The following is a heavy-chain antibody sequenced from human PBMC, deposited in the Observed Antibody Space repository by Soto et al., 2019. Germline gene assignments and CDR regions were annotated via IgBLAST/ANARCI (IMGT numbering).Heavy chain of an antibody. CDR1: GGSISSGGYS. CDR2: IYHSGST. CDR3: ARLVGIEGYFDY. V-gene: IGHV4-30-2*02. Sequence: SETLSLTCAVSGGSISSGGYSWSWIRQPPGKGLEWIGYIYHSGSTYYNPSLKSRVTISVDTSKNQFSLKLSSVTAADTAVYYCARLVGIEGYFDYWGQGTLVTVSS. D-gene: IGHD2-21*01. J-gene: IGHJ4*02.